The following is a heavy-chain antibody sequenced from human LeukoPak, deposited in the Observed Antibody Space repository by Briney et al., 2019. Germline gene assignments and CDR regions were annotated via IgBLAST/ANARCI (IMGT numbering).Heavy chain of an antibody. J-gene: IGHJ6*02. CDR2: ISSSGSTI. V-gene: IGHV3-48*03. Sequence: GGSLRLSCAASGFTFSSYEMNWVRQAPGKGLEWVSYISSSGSTIYYADSVKGRFTISRDNAKNSLYLQMNSLRAEDTAVYYCARDTAMVTGYYYYGMDVWGQGTTVTVSS. D-gene: IGHD5-18*01. CDR1: GFTFSSYE. CDR3: ARDTAMVTGYYYYGMDV.